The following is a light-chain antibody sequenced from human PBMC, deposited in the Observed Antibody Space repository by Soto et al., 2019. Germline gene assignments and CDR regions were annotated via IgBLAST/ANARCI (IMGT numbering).Light chain of an antibody. CDR2: EVS. Sequence: QSALPHPASVSWSPGHAITISCTGTSSDIGGYKYVSWYQQHPGKAPKLIIFEVSNRPSGASDRFSGSNSGNTASLTTSGLQAEDEADYYCTSYSRYRVLAFGGGTKVTVL. CDR1: SSDIGGYKY. CDR3: TSYSRYRVLA. J-gene: IGLJ3*02. V-gene: IGLV2-14*01.